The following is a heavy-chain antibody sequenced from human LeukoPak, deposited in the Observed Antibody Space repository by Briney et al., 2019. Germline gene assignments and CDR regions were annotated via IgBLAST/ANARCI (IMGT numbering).Heavy chain of an antibody. CDR3: TTDRVVTTYFYYYYGMDV. J-gene: IGHJ6*02. CDR2: IKSKTDGGTS. V-gene: IGHV3-15*01. Sequence: GGSLRLSCAASEFTFSNAWMSWVRQAPGKGLEWVGRIKSKTDGGTSDYAAPVKGRFTISRDDSKNTLYLQMNSLKTEDTAVYYCTTDRVVTTYFYYYYGMDVWGQGTTVTVSS. CDR1: EFTFSNAW. D-gene: IGHD2-21*02.